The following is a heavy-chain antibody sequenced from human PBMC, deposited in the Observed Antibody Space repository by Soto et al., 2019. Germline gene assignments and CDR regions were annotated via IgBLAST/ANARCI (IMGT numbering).Heavy chain of an antibody. J-gene: IGHJ5*02. Sequence: SETLSLTCTVSGGYISSYDWSWIRQPPGKGLEWIGYIYYSGSTNYNPSLKSRVTISVDTSKNQFSLKLSSVTAADTAVYYCARASTVTTRGSRNNWFDPWGQGTLVTVSS. CDR2: IYYSGST. CDR1: GGYISSYD. V-gene: IGHV4-59*08. D-gene: IGHD4-17*01. CDR3: ARASTVTTRGSRNNWFDP.